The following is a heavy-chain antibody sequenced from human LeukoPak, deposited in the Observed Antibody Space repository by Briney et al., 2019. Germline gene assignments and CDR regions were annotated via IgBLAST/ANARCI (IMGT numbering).Heavy chain of an antibody. Sequence: GGSLRLSCAASGFTFSSYAMSWVRQAPGKGLEWVSSISSSSSYIYYADSVKGRFTISRDNAKNSLYLQMNSLRAEDTAVYYCARVPLAAADHYFDYWGQGTLVTVSS. D-gene: IGHD6-13*01. CDR3: ARVPLAAADHYFDY. CDR1: GFTFSSYA. CDR2: ISSSSSYI. J-gene: IGHJ4*02. V-gene: IGHV3-21*01.